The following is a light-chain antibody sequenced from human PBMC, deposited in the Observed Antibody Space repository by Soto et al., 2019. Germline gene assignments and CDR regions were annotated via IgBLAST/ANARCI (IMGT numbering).Light chain of an antibody. CDR1: QSVSSN. J-gene: IGKJ1*01. Sequence: EIVMTQSPATLSVSPGERATISCRASQSVSSNLAWYQQKPGQAPRLLIYGASTRATGIPARFSGSGSGTEFTPTISSLQSEDFAVYYCQQYNDWPPGTFGQGTKVEIK. V-gene: IGKV3-15*01. CDR3: QQYNDWPPGT. CDR2: GAS.